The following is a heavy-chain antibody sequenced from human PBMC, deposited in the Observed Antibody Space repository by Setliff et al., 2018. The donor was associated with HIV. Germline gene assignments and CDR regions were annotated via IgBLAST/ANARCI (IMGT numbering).Heavy chain of an antibody. V-gene: IGHV3-72*01. J-gene: IGHJ5*01. D-gene: IGHD1-1*01. CDR3: ARDWNGDGRSIDS. CDR1: GFIFSDYF. CDR2: SRNKAKSYTT. Sequence: GGSLRLSCAASGFIFSDYFMDWVRQAPGKGLEWVGRSRNKAKSYTTEFAASVKGRFTISRDDSKNSLYLQMNSLRAGDTAVYYCARDWNGDGRSIDSWGQGTLVTVSS.